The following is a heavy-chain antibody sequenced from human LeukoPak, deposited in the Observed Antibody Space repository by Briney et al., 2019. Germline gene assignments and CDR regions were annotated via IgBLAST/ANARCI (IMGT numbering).Heavy chain of an antibody. V-gene: IGHV3-33*06. CDR2: IWYDGSNK. Sequence: GGSLRLSCAASGFTFSNYGMHWVRQAPGKGLEWVAVIWYDGSNKYYADSVKGRFTISRDDSKDTLYLQMNGLRAEDTAVYHCVKGGWLDYWGQGTLVTVSS. D-gene: IGHD6-19*01. J-gene: IGHJ4*02. CDR1: GFTFSNYG. CDR3: VKGGWLDY.